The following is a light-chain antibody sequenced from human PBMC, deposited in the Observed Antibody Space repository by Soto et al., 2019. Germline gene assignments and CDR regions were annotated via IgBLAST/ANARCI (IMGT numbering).Light chain of an antibody. V-gene: IGKV3-20*01. Sequence: EIVMTHSPGTLSLSAGERSTLSSRSSQTVSSSSLAWYQQKPGQAPRLLIYGASSRDTGIPDRFSGSGSGTDFTLTISRLEPEDFAVYYCQPYGSSPPLSFGGGTKVDTK. CDR1: QTVSSSS. CDR2: GAS. CDR3: QPYGSSPPLS. J-gene: IGKJ4*01.